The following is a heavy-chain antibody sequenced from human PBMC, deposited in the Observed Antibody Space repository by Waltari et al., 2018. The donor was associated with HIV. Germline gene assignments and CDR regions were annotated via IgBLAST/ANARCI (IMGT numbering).Heavy chain of an antibody. CDR3: ARTIVVVVAANYGMDV. Sequence: QVQLVQSGAEVKKPGASVKVSCKASGCPFTGYYMPWVRQAPGQGLEWMGWINPNSGGTNYAQKFQGRVTMTRDTSISTAYMELSRLRSDDTAVYYCARTIVVVVAANYGMDVWGQGTTVTVSS. D-gene: IGHD2-15*01. CDR2: INPNSGGT. CDR1: GCPFTGYY. V-gene: IGHV1-2*02. J-gene: IGHJ6*02.